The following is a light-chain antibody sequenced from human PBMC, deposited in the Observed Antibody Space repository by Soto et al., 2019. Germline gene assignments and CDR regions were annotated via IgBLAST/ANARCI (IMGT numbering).Light chain of an antibody. CDR1: QDIDNY. CDR3: QHYDHVQVT. Sequence: DLQMTQSPSSMSGSXGYRFTITXQASQDIDNYLNWYQQKPGKAPNLLIYDASNLETGVPSRFSGGGSGTDFTFTITSLQPEDIATYYCQHYDHVQVTFGQGTRLGL. J-gene: IGKJ5*01. CDR2: DAS. V-gene: IGKV1-33*01.